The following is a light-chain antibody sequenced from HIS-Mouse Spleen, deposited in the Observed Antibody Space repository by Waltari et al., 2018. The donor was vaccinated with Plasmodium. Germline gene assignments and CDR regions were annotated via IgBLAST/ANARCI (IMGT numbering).Light chain of an antibody. V-gene: IGKV3-20*01. Sequence: EIVLTQSPGTLYLSPGERATLSCRASPSVSRSYLAWYQQKPGQAPRLPIYGASSRATGIPDRFSGSGSGTDFTLTISRLEPEDFAVYYCQQYGSSPYTFGQGTKLEIK. CDR2: GAS. CDR1: PSVSRSY. J-gene: IGKJ2*01. CDR3: QQYGSSPYT.